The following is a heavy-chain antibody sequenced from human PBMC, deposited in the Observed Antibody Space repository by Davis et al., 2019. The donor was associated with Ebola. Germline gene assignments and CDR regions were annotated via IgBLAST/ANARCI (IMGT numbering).Heavy chain of an antibody. J-gene: IGHJ6*02. CDR1: GYTFTSYG. V-gene: IGHV1-18*01. Sequence: ASVKVSCKASGYTFTSYGISWVRQAPGQGLEWMGWISPYNGNTNYAQKLQGRVTMTTDTSTSTAYMELRSLRSDDTAVYYCAREVAAAGTGRYYYYYGMDVWGQGTTVTVSS. CDR2: ISPYNGNT. CDR3: AREVAAAGTGRYYYYYGMDV. D-gene: IGHD6-13*01.